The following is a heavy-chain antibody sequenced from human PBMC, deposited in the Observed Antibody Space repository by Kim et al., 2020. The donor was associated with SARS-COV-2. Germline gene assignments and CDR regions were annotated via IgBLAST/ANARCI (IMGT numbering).Heavy chain of an antibody. V-gene: IGHV4-59*01. Sequence: PSRKRRVTISVDTSKTPFSLKLSSVTAADTAVYYCARDRSGWYSNYGMDVWGQGTTVTVSS. D-gene: IGHD6-19*01. J-gene: IGHJ6*02. CDR3: ARDRSGWYSNYGMDV.